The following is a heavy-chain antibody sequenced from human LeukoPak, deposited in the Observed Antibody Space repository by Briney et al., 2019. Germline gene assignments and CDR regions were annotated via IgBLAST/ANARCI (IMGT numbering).Heavy chain of an antibody. V-gene: IGHV4-59*12. CDR1: GGSISSYY. J-gene: IGHJ3*02. D-gene: IGHD6-19*01. Sequence: SETLSLTCTVSGGSISSYYWSWIRQPPGKGLEWVGYIYYSGGTNYNPSLKSRVTISVDTSKNQFSLKLSSVTAADTAVYYCARGVGYSSGWYRANGAFDIWGQGTMVTVSS. CDR3: ARGVGYSSGWYRANGAFDI. CDR2: IYYSGGT.